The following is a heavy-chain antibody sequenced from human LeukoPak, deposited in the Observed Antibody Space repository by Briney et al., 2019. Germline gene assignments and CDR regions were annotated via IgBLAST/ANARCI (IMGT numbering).Heavy chain of an antibody. D-gene: IGHD6-19*01. J-gene: IGHJ5*02. V-gene: IGHV5-51*01. CDR1: GYSFTSYW. Sequence: GESLKISCKGSGYSFTSYWIGWVRQMPGKGLEWMGIIYPGDSDTRYSLSFQGQVTISADKSISTAYLQWSSLKASDTAMYYCARGAVAGTRSNWFDPWGQGTLVTVSS. CDR2: IYPGDSDT. CDR3: ARGAVAGTRSNWFDP.